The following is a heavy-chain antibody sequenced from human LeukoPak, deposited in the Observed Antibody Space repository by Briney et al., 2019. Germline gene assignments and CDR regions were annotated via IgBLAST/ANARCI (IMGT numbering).Heavy chain of an antibody. CDR3: AADPSYSSGYRYYFDY. V-gene: IGHV1-58*01. Sequence: AVKVSCKTSGCTFISSAVQWVRQARGQRLEWIGWIVVGSGNTNYAQKFQERVTITRDMSTSTAYMELSSLRSEDTAVYYCAADPSYSSGYRYYFDYWGQGTLVTVSS. CDR2: IVVGSGNT. CDR1: GCTFISSA. D-gene: IGHD3-22*01. J-gene: IGHJ4*02.